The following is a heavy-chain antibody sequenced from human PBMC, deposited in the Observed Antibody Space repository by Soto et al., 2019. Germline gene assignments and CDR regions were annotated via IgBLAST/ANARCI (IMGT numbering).Heavy chain of an antibody. V-gene: IGHV4-39*01. CDR3: ARGLSSGDYWVDY. CDR1: GGSISSSSYY. J-gene: IGHJ4*02. Sequence: QLQLQESGPGLVKPSETLSLTCTVSGGSISSSSYYWGWIRQPPGKGLEWIGSIYYSGSTYYNPSLKSRVTIPFATSQHQFYLKLSSVTAADTAVYDCARGLSSGDYWVDYWGQGTLVTVSS. D-gene: IGHD4-17*01. CDR2: IYYSGST.